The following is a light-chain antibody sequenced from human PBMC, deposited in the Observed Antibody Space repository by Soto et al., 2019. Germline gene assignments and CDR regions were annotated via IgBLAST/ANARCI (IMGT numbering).Light chain of an antibody. CDR3: QQYGGSTRT. J-gene: IGKJ1*01. Sequence: IVLTQSPGTLSLSPGERATLSCRASQSVTTQLAWYQQKPGQAPRLIIHGASSRATGVPDRITGSGSGTDVTLSISSLEPEDFAVYYCQQYGGSTRTFGQGTKVEIK. CDR2: GAS. V-gene: IGKV3-20*01. CDR1: QSVTTQ.